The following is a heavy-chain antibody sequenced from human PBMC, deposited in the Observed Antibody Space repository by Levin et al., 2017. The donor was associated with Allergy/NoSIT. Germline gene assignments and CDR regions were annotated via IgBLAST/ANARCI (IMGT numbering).Heavy chain of an antibody. CDR3: ARATGYDLDQ. D-gene: IGHD5-12*01. J-gene: IGHJ4*02. V-gene: IGHV4-31*03. CDR1: GGSISSGGYY. CDR2: IYYSGNT. Sequence: SETLSLTCTVSGGSISSGGYYWSWIRQHPGKGLEWIGYIYYSGNTYYNPSLQRRVTISVDTSKNQFSLKLSTVTAADTAVYYCARATGYDLDQWGQGTMVTVSS.